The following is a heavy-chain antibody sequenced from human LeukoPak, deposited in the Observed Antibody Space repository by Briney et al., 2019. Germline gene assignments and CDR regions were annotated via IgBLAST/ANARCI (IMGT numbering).Heavy chain of an antibody. CDR3: ARGWGSGSYYFDY. CDR1: GGTFSSYA. Sequence: SVKVSCKASGGTFSSYAISWVRQAPGQGREWMGGIIPIFGTANYAQKFQGRVTITADESTSTAYMELSSLRSEDTAVYYCARGWGSGSYYFDYWGQGTLVTVSS. J-gene: IGHJ4*02. V-gene: IGHV1-69*13. D-gene: IGHD3-10*01. CDR2: IIPIFGTA.